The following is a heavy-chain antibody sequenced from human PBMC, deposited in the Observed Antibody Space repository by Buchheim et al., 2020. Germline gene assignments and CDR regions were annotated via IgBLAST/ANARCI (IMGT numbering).Heavy chain of an antibody. J-gene: IGHJ4*02. CDR2: ISYDGSNK. CDR1: GFTFSSYA. Sequence: QVQLVESGGGVVQPGRSLRLSCAASGFTFSSYAMHWVRQAPGKGLEWVAVISYDGSNKYYADSVKGRFTISRDNSKNTLYLQMNSLRAEDTAVYYCARDPVKSYYDSSGYSYYFDYWGQGTL. CDR3: ARDPVKSYYDSSGYSYYFDY. V-gene: IGHV3-30-3*01. D-gene: IGHD3-22*01.